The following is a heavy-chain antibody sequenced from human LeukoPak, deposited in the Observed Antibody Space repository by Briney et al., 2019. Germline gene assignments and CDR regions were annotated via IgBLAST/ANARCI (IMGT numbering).Heavy chain of an antibody. J-gene: IGHJ5*02. V-gene: IGHV4-39*01. CDR1: GASISSNSYY. CDR3: ARVGGISMIVP. Sequence: PSETLSLTCTLSGASISSNSYYWGWIRQPPGKGLEWIGSIDYRGYTYYNPSLRSRVTISVDTSENQFSLKVTSVNATDTAVYYCARVGGISMIVPWGQGTQVTVSS. CDR2: IDYRGYT. D-gene: IGHD3-22*01.